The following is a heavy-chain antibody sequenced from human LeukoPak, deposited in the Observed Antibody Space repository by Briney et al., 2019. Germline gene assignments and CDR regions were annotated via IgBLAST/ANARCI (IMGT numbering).Heavy chain of an antibody. CDR1: GGSFSGYY. Sequence: SETLSLTCAVYGGSFSGYYWSWIRQPPGKGLEWIGEINHSGSTNYNPSLKSRVTISVDTSKNQFSLKLSSVTAADTAVYYCARHDSGSPRVRWFDPWGQGTLVTVSS. J-gene: IGHJ5*02. D-gene: IGHD3-10*01. CDR3: ARHDSGSPRVRWFDP. V-gene: IGHV4-34*01. CDR2: INHSGST.